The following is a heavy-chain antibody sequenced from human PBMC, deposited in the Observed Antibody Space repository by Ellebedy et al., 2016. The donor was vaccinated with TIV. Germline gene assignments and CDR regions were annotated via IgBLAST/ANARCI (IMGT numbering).Heavy chain of an antibody. J-gene: IGHJ6*02. V-gene: IGHV3-21*01. CDR2: ISTGSYYA. CDR1: GFTFSDHS. Sequence: GESLKISCTVSGFTFSDHSINWVRQAPGKGLEWISSISTGSYYAYYADSVKGRFTISRDNAKDSLYLQMNSLRAEDTAVYYCARDGPVLLWIGEDYQYYHAMDVWGRGTTVTVSS. D-gene: IGHD3-10*01. CDR3: ARDGPVLLWIGEDYQYYHAMDV.